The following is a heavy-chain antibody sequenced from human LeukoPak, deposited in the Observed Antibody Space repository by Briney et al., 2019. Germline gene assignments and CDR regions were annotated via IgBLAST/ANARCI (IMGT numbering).Heavy chain of an antibody. D-gene: IGHD1-1*01. V-gene: IGHV5-51*01. CDR1: AYSFTSYW. J-gene: IGHJ4*02. CDR3: VKRINWNVDY. CDR2: IYPGDSDT. Sequence: GESLKISCKGSAYSFTSYWISWVRQMPGKGLEWMGIIYPGDSDTRYSPSFQGQVTISADKSISTAYLQWNSLKASDTAMYYCVKRINWNVDYWGQGTLVTVSS.